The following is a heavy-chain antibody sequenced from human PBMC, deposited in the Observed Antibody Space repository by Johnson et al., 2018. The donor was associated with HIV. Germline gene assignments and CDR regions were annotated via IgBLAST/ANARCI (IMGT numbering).Heavy chain of an antibody. CDR3: ARTLKWELGLPDWDAFDI. D-gene: IGHD1-26*01. J-gene: IGHJ3*02. V-gene: IGHV3-20*04. CDR1: GFTFDDYG. CDR2: INWNGGRT. Sequence: VQLVESGGGVVRPGGSLRVSCAASGFTFDDYGMSWVRQAPGKGLEWVSGINWNGGRTGYTDSVNGRFTISRDNARHSLYLQMNSLRAEDTALYYCARTLKWELGLPDWDAFDIWGQGTMVTVSS.